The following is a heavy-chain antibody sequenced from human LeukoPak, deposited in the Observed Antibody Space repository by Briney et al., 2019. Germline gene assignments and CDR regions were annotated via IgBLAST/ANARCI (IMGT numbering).Heavy chain of an antibody. CDR2: IIDTGST. CDR3: ARGLASGYPPIPFDY. Sequence: SETLSLTCSVSGGSISSSSYYWTWIRQPPGKGLEWIGEIIDTGSTKYTSSLKSRVTISVDTSKNQFSLSLDSVTAADTAVYYCARGLASGYPPIPFDYWGQGTLVTVSS. D-gene: IGHD3-3*01. J-gene: IGHJ4*02. CDR1: GGSISSSSYY. V-gene: IGHV4-39*07.